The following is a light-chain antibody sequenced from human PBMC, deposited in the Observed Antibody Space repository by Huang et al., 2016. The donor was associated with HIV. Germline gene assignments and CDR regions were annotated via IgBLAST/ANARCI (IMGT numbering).Light chain of an antibody. CDR2: CAS. Sequence: DIVMTQSPDSLAVSLGERATINCKSSQSLLYSSNNKNYLAWYQQKPGQPPKLLIYCASTRESGVPDRFTGSGSGTVFTLTISSLQAEDVAVYYCQQYYNTPLTFGQGTKLEIK. V-gene: IGKV4-1*01. CDR3: QQYYNTPLT. CDR1: QSLLYSSNNKNY. J-gene: IGKJ2*01.